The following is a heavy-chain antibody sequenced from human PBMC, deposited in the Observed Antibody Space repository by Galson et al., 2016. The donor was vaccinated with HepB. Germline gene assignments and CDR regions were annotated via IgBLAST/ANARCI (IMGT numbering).Heavy chain of an antibody. CDR2: IFTYGNT. V-gene: IGHV4-61*02. CDR1: GASVSSGGYH. J-gene: IGHJ3*02. Sequence: TLSLTCSVSGASVSSGGYHWTWIRQSAGKGLAWVGRIFTYGNTNYNPSLRSRATVSLDTSKNQFSLRLDSLTAADSGIYYCATRISPRPFDIWGRGTMVTVSS. CDR3: ATRISPRPFDI. D-gene: IGHD6-6*01.